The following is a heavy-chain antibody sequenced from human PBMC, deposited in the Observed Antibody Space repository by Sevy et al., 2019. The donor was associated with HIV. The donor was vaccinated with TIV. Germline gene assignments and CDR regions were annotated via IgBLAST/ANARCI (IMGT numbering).Heavy chain of an antibody. V-gene: IGHV3-33*01. D-gene: IGHD1-1*01. CDR3: ALERLSSAVAEYFHN. CDR2: IWYDGSNT. Sequence: GESLKISCAASGFIFSYYGMHWVRQAPGKGLEWVAVIWYDGSNTIYADSVKGRFTISRDNSKNILYLQMNSLRDEDTAVYYCALERLSSAVAEYFHNWGQGTLVTVSS. CDR1: GFIFSYYG. J-gene: IGHJ1*01.